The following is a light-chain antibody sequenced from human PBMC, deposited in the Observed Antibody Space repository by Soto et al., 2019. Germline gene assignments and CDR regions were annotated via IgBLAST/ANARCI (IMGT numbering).Light chain of an antibody. V-gene: IGKV3-20*01. J-gene: IGKJ4*01. Sequence: EIVLTQSPGTLSLSPGERATLSCRASQSVSSSYLAWYQQKPGQAPRLLIYGASSRATGIPDRFSGSGSGTDFTFTISMLEPEDFAVYYCQQYCSSSPVTFGGGTKVEIK. CDR2: GAS. CDR1: QSVSSSY. CDR3: QQYCSSSPVT.